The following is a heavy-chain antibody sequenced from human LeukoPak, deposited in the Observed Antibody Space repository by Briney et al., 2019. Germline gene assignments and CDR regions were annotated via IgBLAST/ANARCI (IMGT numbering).Heavy chain of an antibody. V-gene: IGHV4-59*02. J-gene: IGHJ4*02. CDR3: ARIHRYCSGGACYVLDN. CDR1: GGSVSGYY. CDR2: VYYSGST. D-gene: IGHD2-15*01. Sequence: SETLSLTCVVSGGSVSGYYWGWIRQPPGRGLEWIGYVYYSGSTNYNPSFKSRITISVDTSRNQFSLQLSSVTAADTAAHYCARIHRYCSGGACYVLDNWGQGTLVAVSS.